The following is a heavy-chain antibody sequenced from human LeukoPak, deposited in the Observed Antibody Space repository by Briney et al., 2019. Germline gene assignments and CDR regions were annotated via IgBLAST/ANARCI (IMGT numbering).Heavy chain of an antibody. CDR3: ARETPSYPTFFDL. J-gene: IGHJ2*01. V-gene: IGHV3-21*01. D-gene: IGHD2/OR15-2a*01. Sequence: PGGSLRLSCTASGFTFSSYSMNWVRQAPGKGLEWVSSISSSSSYIYYADSVKGRFTISRDNAKNSLYLQTNSLRAEDTAVYYCARETPSYPTFFDLWGRGTLVTVSS. CDR2: ISSSSSYI. CDR1: GFTFSSYS.